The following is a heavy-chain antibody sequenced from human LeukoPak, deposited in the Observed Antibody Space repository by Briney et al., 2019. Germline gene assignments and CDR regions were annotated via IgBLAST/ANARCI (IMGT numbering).Heavy chain of an antibody. CDR2: IIPILGIA. J-gene: IGHJ5*02. CDR1: GGTFSSYA. Sequence: ASVKVSCKASGGTFSSYAISWVRQPPGQGLEWMGRIIPILGIANYAQKFQGRVTITADKSTSTAYMELSSLRSEDTAVYYCARARSVPPDLNWFDPWGQGTLVTVSS. V-gene: IGHV1-69*04. D-gene: IGHD3-10*01. CDR3: ARARSVPPDLNWFDP.